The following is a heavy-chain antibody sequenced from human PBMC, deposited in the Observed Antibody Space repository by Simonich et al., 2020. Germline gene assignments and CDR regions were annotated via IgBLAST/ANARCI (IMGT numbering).Heavy chain of an antibody. D-gene: IGHD5-12*01. CDR1: GFTFSSYS. CDR3: ARDSSYYAFDI. Sequence: EVQLVESGGGLVQPGGSLRLSCAASGFTFSSYSMNWGRQAPGKGLEWVSYISSSSSTIYSADTVKGRFTISRDNAKNSLYLQMNSLRAEDTAVYYCARDSSYYAFDIWGQGTMVTVSS. J-gene: IGHJ3*02. CDR2: ISSSSSTI. V-gene: IGHV3-48*01.